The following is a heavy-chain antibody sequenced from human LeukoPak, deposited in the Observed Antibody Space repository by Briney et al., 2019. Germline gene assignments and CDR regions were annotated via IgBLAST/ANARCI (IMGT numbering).Heavy chain of an antibody. CDR2: ISYDGSNK. CDR3: AKDAPYYDSSGTHIDY. CDR1: GFTFSSYG. J-gene: IGHJ4*02. D-gene: IGHD3-22*01. V-gene: IGHV3-30*18. Sequence: GGSLRLSCAASGFTFSSYGMHWVRQAPGKGLEWVAVISYDGSNKYYADSVKGRFTISRDNSKNTLYLQMNSLRAEDTAVYYCAKDAPYYDSSGTHIDYWGQGTLVTVSS.